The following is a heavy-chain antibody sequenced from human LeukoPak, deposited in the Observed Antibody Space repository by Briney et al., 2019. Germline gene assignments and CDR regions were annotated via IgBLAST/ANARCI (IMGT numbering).Heavy chain of an antibody. CDR1: GYTFTSYG. V-gene: IGHV1-18*01. J-gene: IGHJ4*02. Sequence: GASVKVSCKASGYTFTSYGISWVRQAPGQGLEWMGWISAYNGNTNYAQKLQGRVTMTTDTSTSTAYMELRSLRSDDTAVYYCASTSGSYSAKILEVDYWGQGTLVTVSS. CDR2: ISAYNGNT. CDR3: ASTSGSYSAKILEVDY. D-gene: IGHD3-10*01.